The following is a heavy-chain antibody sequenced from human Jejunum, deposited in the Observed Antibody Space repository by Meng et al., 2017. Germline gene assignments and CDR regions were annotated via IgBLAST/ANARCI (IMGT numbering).Heavy chain of an antibody. J-gene: IGHJ4*02. V-gene: IGHV7-4-1*02. CDR2: INTNTGNS. D-gene: IGHD4-23*01. Sequence: QLLKAGSSLKKPGAAVKVSCKTSGYTFTSQSLNWVRQATGQGLEWIGWINTNTGNSNYAPGFTGRFVFSLDTSVSTAYLQISSLNVEDTAVYYCARHTGNFGLDFWGQGTLVTVSS. CDR1: GYTFTSQS. CDR3: ARHTGNFGLDF.